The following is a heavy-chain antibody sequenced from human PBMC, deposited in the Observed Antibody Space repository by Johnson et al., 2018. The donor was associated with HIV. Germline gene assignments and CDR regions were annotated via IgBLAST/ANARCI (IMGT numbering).Heavy chain of an antibody. D-gene: IGHD1-26*01. V-gene: IGHV3-30*02. Sequence: QVQLVESGGGVVQPGGSLRLSCAASGFTFSSYGMHWVRQAPGKGLERVAFIRYDGSNKYYADSVKGRFTIYRDNSKNTLCLQMNSLRAEDTAVYYCAKETPSSRGTFDIWGQGTMVAVSS. CDR3: AKETPSSRGTFDI. CDR2: IRYDGSNK. J-gene: IGHJ3*02. CDR1: GFTFSSYG.